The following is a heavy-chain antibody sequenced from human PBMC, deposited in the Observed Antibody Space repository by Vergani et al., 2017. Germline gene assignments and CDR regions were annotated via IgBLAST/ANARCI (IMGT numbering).Heavy chain of an antibody. CDR1: GVTFSSYA. V-gene: IGHV1-69*01. CDR2: IIPIFGTA. J-gene: IGHJ5*02. D-gene: IGHD2-21*02. CDR3: ARVHAYCGGDCYTQNNWFDP. Sequence: QVQLVQSGAEVKKPGSSVKVSCKASGVTFSSYAISWVRQAPGQGLGWMGGIIPIFGTANYAQKFQGRVTIIADESTSTAYMELSSLRSEDTAVYYCARVHAYCGGDCYTQNNWFDPWGQGTLVTVSS.